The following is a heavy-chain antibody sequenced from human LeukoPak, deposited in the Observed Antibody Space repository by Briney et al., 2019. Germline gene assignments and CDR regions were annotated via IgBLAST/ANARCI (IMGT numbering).Heavy chain of an antibody. V-gene: IGHV4-34*01. CDR3: ARVGVDYSGNIIKYYFDY. CDR2: INHSGST. J-gene: IGHJ4*02. D-gene: IGHD4-23*01. CDR1: GGSFSGYY. Sequence: SETLSLTCAVYGGSFSGYYWSWIRQPPGKGLEWIGEINHSGSTNYNPSLKSRVTISVDTSKNQFSLKLSSVTAADTAVYYCARVGVDYSGNIIKYYFDYWGQGTLVTVSS.